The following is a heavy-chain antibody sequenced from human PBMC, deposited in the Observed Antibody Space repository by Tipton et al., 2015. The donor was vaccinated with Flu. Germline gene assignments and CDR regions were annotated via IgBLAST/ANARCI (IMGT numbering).Heavy chain of an antibody. V-gene: IGHV4-38-2*02. CDR2: IFHTGST. J-gene: IGHJ6*02. CDR1: GHSISSDYY. Sequence: TLSLTCTISGHSISSDYYWGWIRQSPGKGLEWIGNIFHTGSTYHNPSLKSRVTISVDTSKNQFSLKVFSVTAADTAVYYCARARAPYYYYAMDVWGQGITVTVSS. CDR3: ARARAPYYYYAMDV.